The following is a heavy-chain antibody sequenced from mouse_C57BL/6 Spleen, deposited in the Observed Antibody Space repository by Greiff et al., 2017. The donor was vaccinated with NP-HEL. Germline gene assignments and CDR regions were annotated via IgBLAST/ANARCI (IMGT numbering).Heavy chain of an antibody. CDR1: GYTFTSYW. J-gene: IGHJ3*01. V-gene: IGHV1-61*01. Sequence: QVQLQQPGAELVRPGSSVKLSCKASGYTFTSYWMDWVKQRPGQGLEWIGNIYPSDSETHYNQKFKDKATLTVDKSSSTAYMQLSSLTSEDSAVYYCARLDDGYPFAYWGQGTLVTVSA. D-gene: IGHD2-3*01. CDR2: IYPSDSET. CDR3: ARLDDGYPFAY.